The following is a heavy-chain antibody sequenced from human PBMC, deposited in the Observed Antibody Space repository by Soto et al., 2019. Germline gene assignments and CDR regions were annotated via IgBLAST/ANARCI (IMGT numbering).Heavy chain of an antibody. Sequence: SETLSLTCAVYGGSFSGYYWSWIRQPPGKGLEWIGEINHSGSTNYNPPLKSRVTISVDTPKNQFSLKLSSVTAADTAVYYCARGYSYGYYYYYGMDVWGQGTTVTVSS. D-gene: IGHD5-18*01. V-gene: IGHV4-34*01. CDR1: GGSFSGYY. CDR3: ARGYSYGYYYYYGMDV. CDR2: INHSGST. J-gene: IGHJ6*02.